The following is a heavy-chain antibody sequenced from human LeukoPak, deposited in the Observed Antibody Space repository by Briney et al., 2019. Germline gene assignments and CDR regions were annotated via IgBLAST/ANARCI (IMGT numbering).Heavy chain of an antibody. CDR2: IYHSGST. CDR3: ARAPERLSAFDI. V-gene: IGHV4-4*02. D-gene: IGHD1-1*01. Sequence: SGTLSLTCAVSGGSISSSDWWSWVRQPPGKGLEWIGEIYHSGSTNYNPSLKSRVTISVDTSKNQFSLKLSSVTAADTAVYYCARAPERLSAFDIWGQGTMVTVSS. J-gene: IGHJ3*02. CDR1: GGSISSSDW.